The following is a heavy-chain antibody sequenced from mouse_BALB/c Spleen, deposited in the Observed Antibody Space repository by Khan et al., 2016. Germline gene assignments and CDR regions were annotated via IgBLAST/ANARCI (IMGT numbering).Heavy chain of an antibody. J-gene: IGHJ4*01. CDR1: CYSFSGYY. V-gene: IGHV1-18*01. Sequence: GQLQQAGPDLVKPGSSAKISCMASCYSFSGYYLDWVKQIHEKSLEWIGRVNPNNVGSKYTQKFKGKALLTVDRSSTTVYIELRSVTSEDSAVYYCLRDAMDYWGQGTSVTVSS. CDR2: VNPNNVGS. CDR3: LRDAMDY. D-gene: IGHD3-1*01.